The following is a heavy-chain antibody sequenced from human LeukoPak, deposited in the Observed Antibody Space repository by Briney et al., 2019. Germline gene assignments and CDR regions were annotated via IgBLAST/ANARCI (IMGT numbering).Heavy chain of an antibody. CDR2: IRSKSNGGTT. D-gene: IGHD2-15*01. V-gene: IGHV3-49*03. J-gene: IGHJ4*02. CDR3: AKHGLPLVVISAPLDY. Sequence: GGSLRLSCTTSGFTFADYAMSWFRQAPGKGLEWVGFIRSKSNGGTTHYAASVEGRFTISRDDSNSIAYLQMNSLKTEDTAVYYCAKHGLPLVVISAPLDYWGQGTLVTVAS. CDR1: GFTFADYA.